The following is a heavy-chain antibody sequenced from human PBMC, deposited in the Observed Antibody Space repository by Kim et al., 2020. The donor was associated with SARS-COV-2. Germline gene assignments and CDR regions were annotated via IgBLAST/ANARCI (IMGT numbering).Heavy chain of an antibody. CDR3: ARNPGEDIVVVPAATKQGYYYYGMDV. D-gene: IGHD2-2*01. J-gene: IGHJ6*02. CDR2: INPSGGST. Sequence: ASVKVSCKASGYTFTSYYMHWVRQAPGQGLEWMGIINPSGGSTSYAQKFQGRVTMTRDTSTSTVYMELSSLRSEDTAVYYCARNPGEDIVVVPAATKQGYYYYGMDVWGQGTTVTVSS. CDR1: GYTFTSYY. V-gene: IGHV1-46*01.